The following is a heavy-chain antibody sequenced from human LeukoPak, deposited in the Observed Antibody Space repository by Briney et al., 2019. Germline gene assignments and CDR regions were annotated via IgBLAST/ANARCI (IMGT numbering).Heavy chain of an antibody. Sequence: GGSLRLSCAASGFIFSSYGMHWVRQAPGKGLEWVAIISYDGSNKYYADSVKGRFTISRDNSKNTLYLQMNSLRAEDTAVYYCAKDSFYGDYDPDYYYYYGMDVWGQGTTVTVSS. J-gene: IGHJ6*02. CDR3: AKDSFYGDYDPDYYYYYGMDV. CDR1: GFIFSSYG. D-gene: IGHD4-17*01. V-gene: IGHV3-30*18. CDR2: ISYDGSNK.